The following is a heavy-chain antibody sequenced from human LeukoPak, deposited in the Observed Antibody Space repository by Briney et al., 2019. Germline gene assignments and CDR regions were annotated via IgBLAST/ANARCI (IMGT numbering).Heavy chain of an antibody. Sequence: SETLSLTCTVSGGSISSYYWSWIRQPPGKGLEWIGYIYYSGSTNYNPSLKSRVTISVDTSKNQFSLKLSPVTAADTAVYYCARETVVTGYYYYYYYMDVWGKGTTVTVSS. V-gene: IGHV4-59*01. CDR3: ARETVVTGYYYYYYYMDV. J-gene: IGHJ6*03. CDR2: IYYSGST. CDR1: GGSISSYY. D-gene: IGHD4-23*01.